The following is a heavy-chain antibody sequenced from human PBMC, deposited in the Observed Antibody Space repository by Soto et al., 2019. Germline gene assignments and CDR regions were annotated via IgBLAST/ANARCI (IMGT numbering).Heavy chain of an antibody. V-gene: IGHV3-9*01. D-gene: IGHD3-22*01. CDR3: TKDTHSPSGHFEAFDV. Sequence: DAQLVESGGGLVQPGKSLRISCVASGFTFDDHTMHWVRQAPGRGLEWVSCISWNSGIIGYADSVKGRFTISRDNAKNSLYLRMDSLRPEDTAVYYCTKDTHSPSGHFEAFDVWGQGTKVTVSS. J-gene: IGHJ3*01. CDR2: ISWNSGII. CDR1: GFTFDDHT.